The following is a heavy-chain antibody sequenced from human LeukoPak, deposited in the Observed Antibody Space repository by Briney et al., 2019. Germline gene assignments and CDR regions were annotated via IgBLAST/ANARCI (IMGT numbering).Heavy chain of an antibody. CDR3: VRDLIGRPDY. Sequence: GGSLRLSCAASGFTFSNYAMSWVRQAPGKGLEWVSTISGSGGHTHYADSVKGRFTISRDNPKNALSLQMNRLRAEDTAVYYCVRDLIGRPDYWGRGTLVTVDS. CDR2: ISGSGGHT. CDR1: GFTFSNYA. J-gene: IGHJ4*02. V-gene: IGHV3-23*01. D-gene: IGHD3-16*01.